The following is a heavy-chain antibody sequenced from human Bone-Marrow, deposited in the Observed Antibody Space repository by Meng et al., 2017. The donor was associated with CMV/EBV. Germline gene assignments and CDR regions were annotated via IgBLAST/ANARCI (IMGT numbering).Heavy chain of an antibody. CDR3: ARVIAAADYFDF. D-gene: IGHD6-13*01. J-gene: IGHJ4*02. CDR1: GFTFSRYW. CDR2: IKEDGSEK. Sequence: GESLKISCAASGFTFSRYWMSWVSQAPGKGLEWVANIKEDGSEKYYVDSVKGRFTISRDNAKISLYLQMNSLRAEDTAVYYCARVIAAADYFDFWGQGTLVTVSS. V-gene: IGHV3-7*04.